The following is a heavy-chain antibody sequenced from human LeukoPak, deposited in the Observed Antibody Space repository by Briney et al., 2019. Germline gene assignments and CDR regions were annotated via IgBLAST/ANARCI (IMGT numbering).Heavy chain of an antibody. CDR3: ARDQDTVVVPAAMRYYYGMDV. V-gene: IGHV1-18*01. CDR2: ISAYNGNT. CDR1: GYTFTSYG. J-gene: IGHJ6*02. D-gene: IGHD2-2*01. Sequence: ASVKVSCKASGYTFTSYGISWVRQAPGQGLEWMGWISAYNGNTNYAQKLQGRVTMTTDTSTSTAYMELRSLRSDDTAVYYCARDQDTVVVPAAMRYYYGMDVWGQGTTVTVSS.